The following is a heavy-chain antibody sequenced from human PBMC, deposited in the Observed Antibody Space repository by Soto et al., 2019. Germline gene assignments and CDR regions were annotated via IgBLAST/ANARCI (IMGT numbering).Heavy chain of an antibody. CDR2: ISGSGGST. Sequence: EVQLLESGGGLVQPGGSLRLSCAASGFTFSSYAMSWIRQAPGKGLEWVSAISGSGGSTYYADSVKGRFTISRDNSKNTLYLQMNSLRAEDTAVYYCAKWVDTAIVTVDAFDIWGQGTMVTVSS. CDR1: GFTFSSYA. D-gene: IGHD5-18*01. J-gene: IGHJ3*02. V-gene: IGHV3-23*01. CDR3: AKWVDTAIVTVDAFDI.